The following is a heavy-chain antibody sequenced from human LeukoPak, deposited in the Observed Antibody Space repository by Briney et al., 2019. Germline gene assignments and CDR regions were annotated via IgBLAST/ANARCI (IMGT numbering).Heavy chain of an antibody. CDR2: ITNTGGVT. CDR3: ARDRLLIPYTSDI. V-gene: IGHV3-23*01. J-gene: IGHJ3*02. D-gene: IGHD3-9*01. Sequence: PGGSLRLSCAASGFTFSTYAMSWVRQAPGKGLEWVSGITNTGGVTLYADSVKGRLTVSRDNSKNSLYLQMNSLRAEDTAVYYCARDRLLIPYTSDIWGQGTMVTVSS. CDR1: GFTFSTYA.